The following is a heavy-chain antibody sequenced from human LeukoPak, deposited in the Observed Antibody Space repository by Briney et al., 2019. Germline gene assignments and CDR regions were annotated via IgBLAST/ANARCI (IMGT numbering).Heavy chain of an antibody. CDR1: GGSFSGYY. CDR2: IKHSGVT. CDR3: ARDNPHSYYYYYGMDV. Sequence: SETLSLTCAVYGGSFSGYYWTWIRQPPGKGLEWIGEIKHSGVTNYNPSLKSRVTLSVDTSKSQFSLKMTSVTAADTAVYYCARDNPHSYYYYYGMDVWGQGTTVTVSS. V-gene: IGHV4-34*01. J-gene: IGHJ6*02.